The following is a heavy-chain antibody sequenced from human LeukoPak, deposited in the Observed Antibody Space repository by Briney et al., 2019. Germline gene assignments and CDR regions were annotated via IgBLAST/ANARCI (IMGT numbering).Heavy chain of an antibody. Sequence: ASMKVSCKASGYTFTGYYMHWVRQAPGQGLEWMGWINPNSGGTNYAQKFQGRVTMTRDTSISTAYMELSRLRSDDTAVYYCAREVVVVPAANWFDPWGQGTLVTVSS. CDR2: INPNSGGT. J-gene: IGHJ5*02. V-gene: IGHV1-2*02. CDR1: GYTFTGYY. D-gene: IGHD2-2*01. CDR3: AREVVVVPAANWFDP.